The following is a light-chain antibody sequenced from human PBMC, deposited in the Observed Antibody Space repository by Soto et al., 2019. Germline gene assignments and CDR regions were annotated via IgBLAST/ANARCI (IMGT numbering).Light chain of an antibody. CDR1: QSLSSSS. CDR3: QQYGTSPPGT. CDR2: DAS. V-gene: IGKV3-20*01. J-gene: IGKJ1*01. Sequence: EIVSRQSPGTLSMSPGERATLYCRASQSLSSSSLAWYQQKPGQAPRLLIYDASNRATGIPARFSGSGSGTDFTLTISDVQPEDFAVYYCQQYGTSPPGTFAQGTKVDIK.